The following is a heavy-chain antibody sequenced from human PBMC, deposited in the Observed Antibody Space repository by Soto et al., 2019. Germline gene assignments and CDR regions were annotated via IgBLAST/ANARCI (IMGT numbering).Heavy chain of an antibody. Sequence: QVQLVQSGAEVKKPGSSVKVSCKASGVTLSDYPINWVRQAPGQGLEWMGGLLPIFGTTIYAQKFQGRLTMTSDESANTAYMEFRGLRPEDTAIFSCARGYCGDAICNNWILNWLDPWGQGTLVTVSS. J-gene: IGHJ5*02. V-gene: IGHV1-69*01. CDR3: ARGYCGDAICNNWILNWLDP. CDR2: LLPIFGTT. D-gene: IGHD2-15*01. CDR1: GVTLSDYP.